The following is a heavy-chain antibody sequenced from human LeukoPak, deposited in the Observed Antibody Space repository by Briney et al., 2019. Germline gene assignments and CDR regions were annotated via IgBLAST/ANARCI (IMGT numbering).Heavy chain of an antibody. CDR1: GFIFTSYA. D-gene: IGHD5-24*01. V-gene: IGHV3-30-3*01. J-gene: IGHJ3*02. CDR2: ISYDGSNK. CDR3: ARGGGDGYRNDAFDI. Sequence: GGSLRLSCAASGFIFTSYAMHWVRQAPGKGLEWVAVISYDGSNKYYADSVKGRFIISRDNSKNTLSLQMNSLRAEDTAVYYCARGGGDGYRNDAFDIWGQGTMVTVSS.